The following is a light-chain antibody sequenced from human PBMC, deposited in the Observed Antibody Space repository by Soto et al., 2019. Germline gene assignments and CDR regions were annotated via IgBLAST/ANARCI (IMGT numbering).Light chain of an antibody. Sequence: PGERATLSCRASQSVSSTYLAWYQQKPGQAPRPLTSAASSRATGTPDRFSGSGSGTDFTLTISRLEPEDFAVYYCQQYGSSRWTFGQGTKVDIK. CDR3: QQYGSSRWT. V-gene: IGKV3-20*01. J-gene: IGKJ1*01. CDR1: QSVSSTY. CDR2: AAS.